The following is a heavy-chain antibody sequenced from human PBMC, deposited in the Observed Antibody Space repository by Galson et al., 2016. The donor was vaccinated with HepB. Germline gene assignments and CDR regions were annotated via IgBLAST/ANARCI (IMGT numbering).Heavy chain of an antibody. CDR1: GYTFTYYG. CDR3: ARADYGGNSPYDY. Sequence: SVKVSCKASGYTFTYYGFVWVRQAPGQGLEWMGWISAYSGHTNYAQKFQGRVTMTTDTPTSPAYMELRSLRSDDTAVYYCARADYGGNSPYDYWGQGTLVTVSS. V-gene: IGHV1-18*01. J-gene: IGHJ4*02. D-gene: IGHD4-23*01. CDR2: ISAYSGHT.